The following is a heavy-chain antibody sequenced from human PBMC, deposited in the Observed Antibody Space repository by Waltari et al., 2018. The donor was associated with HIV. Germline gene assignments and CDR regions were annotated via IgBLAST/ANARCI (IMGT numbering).Heavy chain of an antibody. CDR2: ISSGSVYI. J-gene: IGHJ3*02. Sequence: EVQLVESEGGLVQLGGSLRLSCSASGFTFSSYSMNWVRQAPGKGLEWVSSISSGSVYIYYADTVKGRFTISRDNAKNSLYLQMNSLRAEDTAVYYCARDEAEMATLTAFDIWGQGTMVTVSS. CDR3: ARDEAEMATLTAFDI. D-gene: IGHD5-12*01. V-gene: IGHV3-21*03. CDR1: GFTFSSYS.